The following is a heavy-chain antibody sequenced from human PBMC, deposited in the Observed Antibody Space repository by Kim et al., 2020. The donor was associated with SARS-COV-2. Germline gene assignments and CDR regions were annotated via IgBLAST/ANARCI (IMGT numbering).Heavy chain of an antibody. D-gene: IGHD3-22*01. Sequence: SSSTAYTAYAHSVHVRFTISRDNANNSLYLQMHSMRSEDTAVYFCARDDKDWGQGTLVTVSS. J-gene: IGHJ4*02. CDR2: SSSTAYT. V-gene: IGHV3-21*06. CDR3: ARDDKD.